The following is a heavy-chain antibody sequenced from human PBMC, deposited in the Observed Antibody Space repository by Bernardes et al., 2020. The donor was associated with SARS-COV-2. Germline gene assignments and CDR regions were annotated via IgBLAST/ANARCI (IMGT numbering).Heavy chain of an antibody. J-gene: IGHJ5*02. V-gene: IGHV4-34*01. Sequence: SETLSLTCAVSGGSLSGSYWSWIRQPPGQGLEWIGEINHSGTSTTYNPFLHSLVTMSVDTSKHQISLKMTSVTSADTAVYYCAREDISCWFSGGPWGKGPLVTVAA. CDR2: INHSGTST. CDR1: GGSLSGSY. D-gene: IGHD6-19*01. CDR3: AREDISCWFSGGP.